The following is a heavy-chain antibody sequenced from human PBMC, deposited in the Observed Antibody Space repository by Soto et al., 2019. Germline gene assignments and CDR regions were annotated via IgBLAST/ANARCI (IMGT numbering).Heavy chain of an antibody. J-gene: IGHJ4*02. D-gene: IGHD3-22*01. CDR3: TRDRYDSSGYYYYSDS. CDR1: GGSVSSNKYY. V-gene: IGHV4-61*01. CDR2: IFYSGNT. Sequence: PSETLSLTCTVSGGSVSSNKYYWSWIRQPPGKTLEWIGYIFYSGNTHYNPSLESRVTVSIDTSTNQFSLKLTSVTAADTAVYYCTRDRYDSSGYYYYSDSWGQGTLVTV.